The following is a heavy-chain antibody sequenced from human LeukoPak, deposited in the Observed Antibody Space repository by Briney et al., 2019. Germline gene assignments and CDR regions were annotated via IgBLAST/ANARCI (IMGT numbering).Heavy chain of an antibody. V-gene: IGHV1-18*01. CDR3: ARGHDILTGYYTAGDFDY. CDR1: GGTFSSYA. Sequence: ASVKVSCKASGGTFSSYAISWVRQAPGQGLEWMGWISAYNGNTNYAQKLQGRVTMTTDTSTSTAYMELRSLRSDDTAVYYCARGHDILTGYYTAGDFDYWGQGTLVTVSS. CDR2: ISAYNGNT. D-gene: IGHD3-9*01. J-gene: IGHJ4*02.